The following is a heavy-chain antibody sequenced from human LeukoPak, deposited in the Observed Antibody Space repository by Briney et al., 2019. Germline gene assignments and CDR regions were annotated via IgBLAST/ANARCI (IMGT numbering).Heavy chain of an antibody. D-gene: IGHD2-15*01. CDR3: ARDGDCSGDSCYPGVSWFDP. V-gene: IGHV3-30*02. CDR2: IRYDGSNK. Sequence: QPGGSLRLSCAASGFTFSSYGMHWVRQAPGKGLEWVAFIRYDGSNKYYADSVKGRFTISRDNSKNTLYLQMNSLRAEDTAVYYCARDGDCSGDSCYPGVSWFDPWGQGTLVTVSS. CDR1: GFTFSSYG. J-gene: IGHJ5*02.